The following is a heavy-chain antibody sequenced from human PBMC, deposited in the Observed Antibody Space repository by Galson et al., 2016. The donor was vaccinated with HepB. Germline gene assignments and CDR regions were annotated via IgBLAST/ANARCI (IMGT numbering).Heavy chain of an antibody. D-gene: IGHD3-10*01. V-gene: IGHV3-23*01. Sequence: SLRLSCAASGFTFRSYGMNWVRQAPGKGLEWVSGISGSGGGAYSGDSVKGRFTISRDNSKNTLHLQINSLRAEDTAVYYCAKEGRLGDGLDVWGQGTTVTVSS. CDR1: GFTFRSYG. J-gene: IGHJ6*02. CDR2: ISGSGGGA. CDR3: AKEGRLGDGLDV.